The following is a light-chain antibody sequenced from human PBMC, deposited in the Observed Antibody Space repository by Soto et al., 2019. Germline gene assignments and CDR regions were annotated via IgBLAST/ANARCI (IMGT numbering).Light chain of an antibody. J-gene: IGLJ2*01. CDR2: EGS. CDR1: SSDVGRYNL. Sequence: QSALTQPASVSGSPGQSITISCTGTSSDVGRYNLVSWYQQHPGKAPKLMIYEGSKRPSGVSNRFSGSKSGNTASVTMSGLHAEDEDDYYGCSYAGSSTWVFGGGTKLTVL. CDR3: CSYAGSSTWV. V-gene: IGLV2-23*01.